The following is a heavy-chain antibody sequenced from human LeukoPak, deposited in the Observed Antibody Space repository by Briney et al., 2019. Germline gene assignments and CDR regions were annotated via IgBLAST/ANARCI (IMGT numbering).Heavy chain of an antibody. D-gene: IGHD2-15*01. V-gene: IGHV3-74*01. CDR2: INSDGGNI. CDR3: ARGGEVVAPPRPFGY. Sequence: PGGSLRLSCEGSGFTFSSYWMHWVRQVPGKGLVWVSRINSDGGNIAYADSVKGRFTISRDNAQNTLYLQMNSLRAEDTAIYFCARGGEVVAPPRPFGYWGQGSLVTVSS. CDR1: GFTFSSYW. J-gene: IGHJ4*02.